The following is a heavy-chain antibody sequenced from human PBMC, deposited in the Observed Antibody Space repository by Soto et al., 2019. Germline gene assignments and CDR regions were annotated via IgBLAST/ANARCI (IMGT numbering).Heavy chain of an antibody. V-gene: IGHV3-30-3*01. D-gene: IGHD6-13*01. J-gene: IGHJ6*02. CDR3: ARVNSSSWHSYYYYGMDV. CDR1: GFTFSSYA. CDR2: ISYDGSNK. Sequence: GGSLRLSCAASGFTFSSYAMHWVRQAPGKGLKWVAVISYDGSNKYYADSMKGRFTISRDNSKNTLYLQMNSLRAEDTAVYYCARVNSSSWHSYYYYGMDVWGQGTTVTVSS.